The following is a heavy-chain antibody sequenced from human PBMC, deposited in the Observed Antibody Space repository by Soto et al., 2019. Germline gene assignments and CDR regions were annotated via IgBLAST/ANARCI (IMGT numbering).Heavy chain of an antibody. CDR2: IYYSGST. CDR3: ARVGDYGGNLNYFDY. D-gene: IGHD4-17*01. CDR1: GGSISSGGYY. Sequence: QVQLQESGPGLVKPSQTLSLTCTVSGGSISSGGYYWSWIRQHPGKGLEWIGYIYYSGSTYYNPSLKSRVTISIDTSKNQFSLKLSSVTAADTAVYYCARVGDYGGNLNYFDYWGQGTLVTVSS. J-gene: IGHJ4*02. V-gene: IGHV4-31*03.